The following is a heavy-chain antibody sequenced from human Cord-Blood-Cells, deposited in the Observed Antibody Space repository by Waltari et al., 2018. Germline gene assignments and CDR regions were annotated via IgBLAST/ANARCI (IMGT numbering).Heavy chain of an antibody. V-gene: IGHV1-2*02. J-gene: IGHJ1*01. CDR3: ARVDYCSGGSCYYFQH. D-gene: IGHD2-15*01. CDR2: INPNSNGT. CDR1: GYTFTGYY. Sequence: QVQLVHSGAEVKKPGASVKVSCKASGYTFTGYYMHWVRQAPGQGLEWMGWINPNSNGTNYAQKFQGRVTMTRDTSISTAYMELSRLRSDDTAVYYCARVDYCSGGSCYYFQHWGQGTLVTVSS.